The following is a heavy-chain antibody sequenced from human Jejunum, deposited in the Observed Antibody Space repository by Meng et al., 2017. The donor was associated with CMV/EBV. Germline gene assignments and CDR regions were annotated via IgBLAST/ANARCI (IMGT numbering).Heavy chain of an antibody. D-gene: IGHD3-3*01. V-gene: IGHV4-30-4*01. CDR1: GGSISGGDYY. J-gene: IGHJ4*02. CDR2: IHDTGST. CDR3: ARGSIFVSFDS. Sequence: QVRLQESGPGLVKPSQTLSLTCTVSGGSISGGDYYWSWIRQPPGKGLEWIGYIHDTGSTYYNPSLTSRVDISVGTSNNQFSLTLTSVTAADTAVYFCARGSIFVSFDSWGQGTLVTVSS.